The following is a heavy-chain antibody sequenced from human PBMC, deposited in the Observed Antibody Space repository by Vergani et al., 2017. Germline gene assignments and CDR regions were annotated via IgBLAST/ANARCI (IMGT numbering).Heavy chain of an antibody. V-gene: IGHV4-38-2*02. CDR3: ARDFGGEWYFDL. CDR2: VFHSGSA. CDR1: GYSISRGYY. Sequence: QVQLQESGPGLVKPPETLSLTCSVSGYSISRGYYWGWIRQPPGKGLEWIATVFHSGSAYYNPSLRRRVTISVETSKNQFSLRLTTLTAADTAVYYCARDFGGEWYFDLWGRGTFVTVSS. J-gene: IGHJ2*01. D-gene: IGHD2-15*01.